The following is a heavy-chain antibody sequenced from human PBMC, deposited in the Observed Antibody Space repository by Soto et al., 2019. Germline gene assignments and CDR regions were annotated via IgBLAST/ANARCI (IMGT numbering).Heavy chain of an antibody. D-gene: IGHD2-15*01. CDR2: IKRRADGGTT. V-gene: IGHV3-15*01. Sequence: EVQLVESGGGLVKPGGSLSLSCAASGFTFSNVWMSWVRQAPGKGLEWVGRIKRRADGGTTDYATPVRGRFTVSRDDSKNTRYLQMNSLKTEDTAVYYCTAGYCRGGSCYSVVYWGQGTLVTVSS. CDR3: TAGYCRGGSCYSVVY. CDR1: GFTFSNVW. J-gene: IGHJ4*02.